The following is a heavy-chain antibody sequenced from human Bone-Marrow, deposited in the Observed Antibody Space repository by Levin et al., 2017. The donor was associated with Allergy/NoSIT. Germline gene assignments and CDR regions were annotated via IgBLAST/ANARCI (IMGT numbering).Heavy chain of an antibody. V-gene: IGHV1-2*06. CDR1: GYTFTGYY. J-gene: IGHJ6*03. D-gene: IGHD4-17*01. CDR3: ARDLSSFASTGHYGDYGPSVVYYYYMDV. CDR2: INPNSGGT. Sequence: GASVKVSCKASGYTFTGYYMHWVRQAPGQGLEWMGRINPNSGGTNYAQKFQGRVTMTRDTSISTAYMELSRLRSDDTAVYYCARDLSSFASTGHYGDYGPSVVYYYYMDVWGKGTTVTVSS.